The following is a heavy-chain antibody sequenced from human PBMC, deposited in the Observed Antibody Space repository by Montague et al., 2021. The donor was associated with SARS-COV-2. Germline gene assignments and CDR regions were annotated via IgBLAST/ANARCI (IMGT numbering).Heavy chain of an antibody. D-gene: IGHD3-22*01. CDR3: ARRGYYDSAGYHWHLDL. CDR2: ISSNGKT. J-gene: IGHJ2*01. CDR1: GGSTNDHY. V-gene: IGHV4-4*09. Sequence: SETLSLTCTVSGGSTNDHYRSWIRQSPGKGLEWIGYISSNGKTNYNPSLKSRVTLSADASRNGFSLKLDSVTAADTAVYFCARRGYYDSAGYHWHLDLWGRGMLVTVSS.